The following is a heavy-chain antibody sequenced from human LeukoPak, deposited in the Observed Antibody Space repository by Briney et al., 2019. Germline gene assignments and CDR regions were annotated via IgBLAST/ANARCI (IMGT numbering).Heavy chain of an antibody. Sequence: GGSLRLSCAASGFTFSSYWMNWVRQAPGKGLVWVSRIASDGSSTTYADSVKGRFSISRDNSKNTLYLQMNSLRAEDTAVYYCARETACGGDCSGHFDYWGQGTLVTVSS. J-gene: IGHJ4*02. CDR3: ARETACGGDCSGHFDY. V-gene: IGHV3-74*01. D-gene: IGHD2-21*02. CDR1: GFTFSSYW. CDR2: IASDGSST.